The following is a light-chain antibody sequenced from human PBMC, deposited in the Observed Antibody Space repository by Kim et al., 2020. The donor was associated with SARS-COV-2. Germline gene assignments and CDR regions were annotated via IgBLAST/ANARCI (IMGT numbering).Light chain of an antibody. CDR3: NSRDSSGNHWV. Sequence: SSELTQDPAVSVALGQTVRITCKGDSLRSYYASWYQQKPGQAPVLVIYGKNNRPSGIPDRFSGSSSGNTASLTITGAQAEDEADYYCNSRDSSGNHWVFGGGTKVTVL. J-gene: IGLJ3*02. V-gene: IGLV3-19*01. CDR1: SLRSYY. CDR2: GKN.